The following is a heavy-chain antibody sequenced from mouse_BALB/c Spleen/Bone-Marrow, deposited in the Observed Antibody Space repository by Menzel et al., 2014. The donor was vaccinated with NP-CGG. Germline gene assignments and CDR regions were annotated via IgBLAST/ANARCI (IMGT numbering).Heavy chain of an antibody. Sequence: EVQVVESGGGLAQPGGSLKLSCAASGFDFSRYWMSWVRQAPGKGLEWIGEINPDSSTINYTPSLKDKFIISRDNAKNTLYLQMSKVRSEDTALYYCARLYYYGLQDYWGQGTTLTVSS. CDR1: GFDFSRYW. D-gene: IGHD1-1*01. J-gene: IGHJ2*01. CDR2: INPDSSTI. V-gene: IGHV4-1*02. CDR3: ARLYYYGLQDY.